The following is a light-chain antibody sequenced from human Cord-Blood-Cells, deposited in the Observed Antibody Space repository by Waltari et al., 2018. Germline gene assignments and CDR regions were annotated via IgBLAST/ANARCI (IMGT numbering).Light chain of an antibody. J-gene: IGKJ1*01. Sequence: DIQMTQSPSTLSVSVGDRVTITCRASQSISSWLAWYQQKPGKAPKLLIYKASSLESGVPSRFSCSGSGTEFTLTISSLQPDDFATYYCQQYNSYSTFGQGTKVEIK. CDR1: QSISSW. CDR3: QQYNSYST. V-gene: IGKV1-5*03. CDR2: KAS.